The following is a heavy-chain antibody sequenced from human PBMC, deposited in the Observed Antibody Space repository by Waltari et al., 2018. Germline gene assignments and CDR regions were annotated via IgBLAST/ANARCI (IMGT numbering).Heavy chain of an antibody. CDR2: ISYDGRNK. V-gene: IGHV3-30*04. CDR1: GFTSTSYA. CDR3: AREGGRYYDVFDI. J-gene: IGHJ3*02. Sequence: QGQLVVSGGGVAQPGRALRPSCPASGFTSTSYAMHWVRQAPGKGLEWVAVISYDGRNKYYAASVKGRFTISRDNSKNTLYLQMNSLRAEDTAVYYCAREGGRYYDVFDIWGQGTMVTVSS. D-gene: IGHD3-10*01.